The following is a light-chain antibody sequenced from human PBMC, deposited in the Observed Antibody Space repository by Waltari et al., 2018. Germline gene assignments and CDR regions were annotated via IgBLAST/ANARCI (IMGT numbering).Light chain of an antibody. J-gene: IGKJ2*01. Sequence: EILMTQSPATLSVSPGERATPSCRASQDISSDLAWYQQRPGQAPSDLAWYQQKPGQAPRLLIYGASTRATGIPARFSGSGSVTELTLTISSLQSEDFAAYYCQQYNDWPYTFGQGTKLEVK. CDR3: QQYNDWPYT. V-gene: IGKV3-15*01. CDR1: QDISSDLAWYQQRPGQAPSD. CDR2: GAS.